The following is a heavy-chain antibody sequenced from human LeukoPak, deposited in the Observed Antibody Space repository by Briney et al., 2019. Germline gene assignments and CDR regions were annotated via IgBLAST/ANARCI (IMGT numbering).Heavy chain of an antibody. CDR2: IRFDGSDK. Sequence: GGSMRLSCVASGVTFGTYGLHWVRQGPGKGLEWVAFIRFDGSDKYYADSVKGRFTISRDNSKNTLYPQMNSLRIEDTAMYYCAKVLPLTFYYMDVWGKGTTVTVSS. CDR3: AKVLPLTFYYMDV. J-gene: IGHJ6*03. D-gene: IGHD4/OR15-4a*01. CDR1: GVTFGTYG. V-gene: IGHV3-30*02.